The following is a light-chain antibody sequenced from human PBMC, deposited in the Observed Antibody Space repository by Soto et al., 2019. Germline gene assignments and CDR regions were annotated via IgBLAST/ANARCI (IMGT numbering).Light chain of an antibody. CDR1: SSDVGTYNR. J-gene: IGLJ2*01. Sequence: QSVLTQPPSVSGSPGQSVTISCTGTSSDVGTYNRVSWYQQPPGTAPKLLIYEVSNRPSGVPDRFSGSKSGNTASLTISGLQAEDEGDYYCSLYTSSRTLVFGGGTQLTVL. CDR2: EVS. V-gene: IGLV2-18*01. CDR3: SLYTSSRTLV.